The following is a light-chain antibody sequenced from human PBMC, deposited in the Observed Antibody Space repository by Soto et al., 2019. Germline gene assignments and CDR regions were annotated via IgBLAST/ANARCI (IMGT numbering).Light chain of an antibody. J-gene: IGKJ5*01. CDR2: GAS. CDR1: QRVYSN. CDR3: NTYTNCPPNT. V-gene: IGKV3-15*01. Sequence: EILMTQSPDTLSVSPGESATLSCRASQRVYSNLAWYQQKPGQAPRLLIYGASTRATGVPARFSGRGSGTELTLTISSLQSEDFAVSYCNTYTNCPPNTFGQGTRLEIK.